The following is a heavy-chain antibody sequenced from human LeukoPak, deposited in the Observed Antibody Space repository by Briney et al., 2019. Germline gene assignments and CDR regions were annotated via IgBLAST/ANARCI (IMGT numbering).Heavy chain of an antibody. V-gene: IGHV4-39*07. J-gene: IGHJ4*02. CDR2: IYYSGST. D-gene: IGHD5-18*01. Sequence: SETLSLTCTVSGGSISSSSYYWGWIRQPPGKGLEWIGSIYYSGSTYYNPSLKSRVTISVDTSKNQFSLRLSSVTAADTAVYYCARDPLFIQPLYYFDYWGQGTLVTVSS. CDR3: ARDPLFIQPLYYFDY. CDR1: GGSISSSSYY.